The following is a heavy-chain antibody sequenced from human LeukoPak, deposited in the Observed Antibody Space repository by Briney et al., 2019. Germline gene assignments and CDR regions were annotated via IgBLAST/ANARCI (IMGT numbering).Heavy chain of an antibody. Sequence: ASVKVSCKASGYTFTSYYMHWVRQAPVQGLEWMGIINPSGGSTSYAQKFQGRVTMTRDTSTSTVYMELSSLRSEDTAVYYCARGGPWFGELSNYYYMDVWGKGTTVTVSS. CDR3: ARGGPWFGELSNYYYMDV. V-gene: IGHV1-46*01. CDR1: GYTFTSYY. CDR2: INPSGGST. D-gene: IGHD3-10*01. J-gene: IGHJ6*03.